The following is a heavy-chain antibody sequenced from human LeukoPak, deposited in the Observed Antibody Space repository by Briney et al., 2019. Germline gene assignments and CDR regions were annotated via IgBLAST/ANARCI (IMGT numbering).Heavy chain of an antibody. J-gene: IGHJ4*02. V-gene: IGHV3-23*01. CDR2: ISGSGGRT. D-gene: IGHD3-10*01. CDR3: ATIITMVRGVRDY. Sequence: GGSLRLSCAASGFTFSSYAMSWVRQSPGKGLESVTAISGSGGRTYYADSVKGRFTISRDNSKNTLYLQMNSLRAEDTAVYYCATIITMVRGVRDYWGQGTLVTVSS. CDR1: GFTFSSYA.